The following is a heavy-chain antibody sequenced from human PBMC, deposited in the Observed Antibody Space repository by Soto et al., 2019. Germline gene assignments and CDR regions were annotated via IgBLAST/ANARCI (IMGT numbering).Heavy chain of an antibody. D-gene: IGHD3-22*01. CDR1: GFTFSSYG. CDR3: AKDRVRDSSGYYGAYGMDF. J-gene: IGHJ6*02. Sequence: QVQLVESGGGVVQPGRSLRLSCAASGFTFSSYGMHWVRQAPGKGLEWVAVISYDGSNKYYADSVKGRFTISRDNSKNTLYLQMNSLRAEDTAVYYCAKDRVRDSSGYYGAYGMDFWGQGTTVTVSS. V-gene: IGHV3-30*18. CDR2: ISYDGSNK.